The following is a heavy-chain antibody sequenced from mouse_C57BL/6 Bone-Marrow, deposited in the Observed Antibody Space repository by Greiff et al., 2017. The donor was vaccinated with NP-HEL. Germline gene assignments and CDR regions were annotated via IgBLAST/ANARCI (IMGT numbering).Heavy chain of an antibody. CDR3: ARRDGYYVSYAMDY. J-gene: IGHJ4*01. D-gene: IGHD2-3*01. CDR1: GYTFTNYW. V-gene: IGHV1-63*01. Sequence: QVQLQQSGAELVRPGTSVKMSCKASGYTFTNYWIGWAKQRPGHGLEWIGDIYPGGGYTNYNEKFKGKATLTADKSSSTAYMQVRSLTSVDSAIYYCARRDGYYVSYAMDYWGQGTSVTVSS. CDR2: IYPGGGYT.